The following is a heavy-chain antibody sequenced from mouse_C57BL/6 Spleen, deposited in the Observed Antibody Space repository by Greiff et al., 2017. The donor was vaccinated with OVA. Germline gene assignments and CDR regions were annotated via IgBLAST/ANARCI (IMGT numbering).Heavy chain of an antibody. Sequence: QVQLQQSGAELVKPGASVKISCKASGYAFSSYWMNWVKQRPGKGLEWIGQIYPGDGDTNYNGKFKGKATLTADKSSSTAYMQLSSLTSEDSAVYWCARSGLRDYYYAMGYWGQGTSVTVSS. CDR3: ARSGLRDYYYAMGY. D-gene: IGHD3-1*01. J-gene: IGHJ4*01. V-gene: IGHV1-80*01. CDR2: IYPGDGDT. CDR1: GYAFSSYW.